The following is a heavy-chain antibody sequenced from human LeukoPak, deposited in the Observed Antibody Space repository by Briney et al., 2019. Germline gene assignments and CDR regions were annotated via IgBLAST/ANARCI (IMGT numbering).Heavy chain of an antibody. D-gene: IGHD2-15*01. J-gene: IGHJ4*02. CDR2: ISAHNGNT. CDR1: GYTFTSYG. Sequence: ASVKVSCKASGYTFTSYGISWVRQAPGQGLEWVGWISAHNGNTNYAQKLQGRVTMTTDTSTSTAYMELRSLRSDDTAVYYCARDPHLGCSGGSCYLPPVSYYDSSGYYSDYWGQGTLVTVSS. CDR3: ARDPHLGCSGGSCYLPPVSYYDSSGYYSDY. V-gene: IGHV1-18*01.